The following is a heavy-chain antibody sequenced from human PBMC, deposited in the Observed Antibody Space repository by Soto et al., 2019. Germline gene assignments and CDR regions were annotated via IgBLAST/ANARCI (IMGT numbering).Heavy chain of an antibody. CDR3: ARGDTLSLYFDY. CDR2: IGTAGDT. J-gene: IGHJ4*02. V-gene: IGHV3-13*01. D-gene: IGHD3-16*02. Sequence: GGSLRLSCAASGFTFSSYDMHWVRQATGKGLEWVSAIGTAGDTYYPGSVKGRFTISRENAKNSLYLQMNSLRAGDTAVYYCARGDTLSLYFDYWGQGTLVTVSS. CDR1: GFTFSSYD.